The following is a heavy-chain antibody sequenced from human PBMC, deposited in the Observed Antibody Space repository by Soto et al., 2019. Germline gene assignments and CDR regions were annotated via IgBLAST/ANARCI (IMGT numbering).Heavy chain of an antibody. Sequence: ASVKVSCKASGYTFTGYYMHWVRQAPGQGLEWMGWINPNSGGTNYAQKFQGRVTMTRDTSISTAYMELSRLRSDDTAVYYCARDTGDGSGYYYFDCWGQGTLVTVAS. J-gene: IGHJ4*02. V-gene: IGHV1-2*02. D-gene: IGHD3-22*01. CDR3: ARDTGDGSGYYYFDC. CDR2: INPNSGGT. CDR1: GYTFTGYY.